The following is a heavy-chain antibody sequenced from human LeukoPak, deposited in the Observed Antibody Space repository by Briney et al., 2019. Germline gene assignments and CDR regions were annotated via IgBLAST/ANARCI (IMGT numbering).Heavy chain of an antibody. V-gene: IGHV3-30-3*01. Sequence: GRSLRLSCAASGFTFSSYAMHWVRQAPGKGLEWVAVISYDGSNKYYADSVKGRFTISRDNSKNTLYLQMNSLRAEDTAVYFCARDRAMSTVTIFEYWGQGILVTVSS. D-gene: IGHD4-17*01. CDR3: ARDRAMSTVTIFEY. CDR2: ISYDGSNK. CDR1: GFTFSSYA. J-gene: IGHJ4*02.